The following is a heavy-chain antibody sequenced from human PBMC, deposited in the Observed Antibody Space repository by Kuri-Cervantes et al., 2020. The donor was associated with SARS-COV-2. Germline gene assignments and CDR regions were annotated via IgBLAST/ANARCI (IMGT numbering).Heavy chain of an antibody. J-gene: IGHJ6*02. CDR2: INPSGGST. CDR3: ARDSSVGSGSGWYRRNYYYYGMDV. V-gene: IGHV1-46*01. D-gene: IGHD6-19*01. CDR1: GYTFTSYY. Sequence: ASVKVSCKASGYTFTSYYMHWVRQAPGQGLEWMGIINPSGGSTSYAQKFQGRVTMTRDTSTSTVYMELSSLRSEDTAVYYCARDSSVGSGSGWYRRNYYYYGMDVWGQGTTVTVSS.